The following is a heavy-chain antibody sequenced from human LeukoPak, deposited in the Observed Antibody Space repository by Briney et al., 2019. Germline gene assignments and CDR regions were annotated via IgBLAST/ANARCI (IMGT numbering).Heavy chain of an antibody. D-gene: IGHD5-24*01. CDR3: AKQMTGGRKFEY. CDR2: ISASGGP. Sequence: GGSLRLSCAASGFTFGSSAMSWVRQAPGKGLEWVSEISASGGPHYPDSVKGRFTISRDNSKNMLYLQMDSLRADDTAVYYCAKQMTGGRKFEYWGQGTLVTVSS. CDR1: GFTFGSSA. V-gene: IGHV3-23*01. J-gene: IGHJ4*02.